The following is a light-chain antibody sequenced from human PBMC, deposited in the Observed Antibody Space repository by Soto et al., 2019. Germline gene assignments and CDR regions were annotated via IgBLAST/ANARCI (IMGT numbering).Light chain of an antibody. CDR3: VLYMGSGVWV. Sequence: QAVVTQEPSFSVSPGGTVTLTCGLTSGSVSTGYPSWYQQTPGQAPRTLIYNTDTRSSGVPDRFSGSILGNKAALTITGAQADDESDYYCVLYMGSGVWVFGGGTKVTVL. V-gene: IGLV8-61*01. CDR2: NTD. J-gene: IGLJ3*02. CDR1: SGSVSTGY.